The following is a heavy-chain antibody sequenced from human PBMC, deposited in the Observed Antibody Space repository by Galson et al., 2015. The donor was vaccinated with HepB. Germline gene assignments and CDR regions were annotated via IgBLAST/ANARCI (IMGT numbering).Heavy chain of an antibody. D-gene: IGHD1-26*01. Sequence: SLRLSCAASGFTFRSYAMSWVRQAPGKGLEWVSAITFNGDNTYYAGSVKGRFTISRDNSKSILYLQMSSLRADDTAVYYCAKLRSGSYYDAFDIWGPGTMLTVSS. CDR2: ITFNGDNT. CDR1: GFTFRSYA. V-gene: IGHV3-23*01. CDR3: AKLRSGSYYDAFDI. J-gene: IGHJ3*02.